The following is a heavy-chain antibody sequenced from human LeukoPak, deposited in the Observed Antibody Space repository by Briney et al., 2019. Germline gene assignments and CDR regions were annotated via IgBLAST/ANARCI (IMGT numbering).Heavy chain of an antibody. D-gene: IGHD3-3*01. V-gene: IGHV3-48*01. CDR3: ARVGDFWTLYYYYYMDV. CDR2: ISSSSSTI. CDR1: GFTLSSYA. Sequence: GGSLRLSCVASGFTLSSYAVSWVRQAPGKGLEWVSYISSSSSTIYYADSVKGRFTISRDNAKNSLYLQMNSLRAEDTAVYYCARVGDFWTLYYYYYMDVWGKGTTVTVSS. J-gene: IGHJ6*03.